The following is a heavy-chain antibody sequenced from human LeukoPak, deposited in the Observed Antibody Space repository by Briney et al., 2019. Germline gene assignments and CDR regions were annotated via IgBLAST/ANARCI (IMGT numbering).Heavy chain of an antibody. CDR2: ISPDGGVT. CDR3: ARENWYYDH. Sequence: SVKVSCKSYGSIFNGDYMQWVRQVPGQELEWMGWISPDGGVTNYAQKFQGRVTLTRDSATTTDYMELSRLTSDDTAVYYCARENWYYDHWGQGTLVTVSS. CDR1: GSIFNGDY. V-gene: IGHV1-2*02. J-gene: IGHJ4*02.